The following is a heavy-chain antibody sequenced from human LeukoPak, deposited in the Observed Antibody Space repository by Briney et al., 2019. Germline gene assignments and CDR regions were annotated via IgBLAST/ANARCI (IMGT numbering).Heavy chain of an antibody. Sequence: GRSLRLSCAASGFTFDDYAMHWVRQAPGKGLEWVSGISWNSGRIGYADSVKGRFTISRDNAKNSLSLQMNSLGAEDTALYYCAKDTSTMGAGYMDVWGKGTTVTISS. CDR2: ISWNSGRI. D-gene: IGHD3-10*01. J-gene: IGHJ6*03. V-gene: IGHV3-9*01. CDR1: GFTFDDYA. CDR3: AKDTSTMGAGYMDV.